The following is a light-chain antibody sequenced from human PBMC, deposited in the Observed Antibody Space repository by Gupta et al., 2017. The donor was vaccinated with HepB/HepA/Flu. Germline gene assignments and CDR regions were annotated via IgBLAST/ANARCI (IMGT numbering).Light chain of an antibody. CDR2: EVS. J-gene: IGLJ3*02. CDR1: SNDIGYYTH. CDR3: SVYGRGHAWV. V-gene: IGLV2-23*02. Sequence: QSALTQPASVSGSPGQSITISCTGTSNDIGYYTHVSWYQQYPGKAPKVIIYEVSQRPSGISTRFSGSKSGNTASLTISGLQAEDETDYYCSVYGRGHAWVFGGGTRLTVL.